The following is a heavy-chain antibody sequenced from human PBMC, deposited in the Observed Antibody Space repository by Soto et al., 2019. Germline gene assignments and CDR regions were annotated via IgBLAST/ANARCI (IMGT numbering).Heavy chain of an antibody. CDR3: ARATWTNYDYIWGSPLDY. D-gene: IGHD3-16*01. V-gene: IGHV3-66*01. Sequence: GSLRLSCAASGFTVSSNYMSWVRQAPGKGLEWVSVIYSGGSTYYADSVKGRFTISRDNSKNTLYLQMNSLRAEDTAVYYCARATWTNYDYIWGSPLDYWGQGTLVTVSS. CDR2: IYSGGST. J-gene: IGHJ4*02. CDR1: GFTVSSNY.